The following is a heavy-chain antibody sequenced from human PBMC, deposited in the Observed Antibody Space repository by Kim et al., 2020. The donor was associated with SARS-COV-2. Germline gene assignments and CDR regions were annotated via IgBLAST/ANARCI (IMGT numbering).Heavy chain of an antibody. D-gene: IGHD3-10*01. J-gene: IGHJ6*02. CDR3: ARDLLVLWFGELAKGGMDV. Sequence: SETLSLTCTVSGGSISSSSYYWGWIRQPPGKGLEWIWSIYYSGSTYYNPSLKSRVTISVDTSKNQFSLKLSSVTAADTAVYYCARDLLVLWFGELAKGGMDVWGQGTTVTVSS. CDR2: IYYSGST. V-gene: IGHV4-39*07. CDR1: GGSISSSSYY.